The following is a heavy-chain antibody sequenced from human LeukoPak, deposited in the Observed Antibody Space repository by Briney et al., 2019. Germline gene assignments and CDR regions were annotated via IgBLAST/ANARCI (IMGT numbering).Heavy chain of an antibody. D-gene: IGHD2-2*01. J-gene: IGHJ5*02. CDR1: GGSISSYY. Sequence: KTSETLSLTCTVSGGSISSYYWSWIRQPPGKGLEWIGYIYYSGSTNYNPSLKSRVTISVDTSKNQFSLKLSSVTAADTAVYYCARYLIYCSSTSCYGWFDPWGQGTLVTVSS. CDR3: ARYLIYCSSTSCYGWFDP. CDR2: IYYSGST. V-gene: IGHV4-59*08.